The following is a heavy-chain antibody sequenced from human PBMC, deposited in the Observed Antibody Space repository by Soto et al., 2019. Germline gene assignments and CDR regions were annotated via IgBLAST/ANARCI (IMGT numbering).Heavy chain of an antibody. CDR3: AKEAVQDLWSGYYTLFDY. J-gene: IGHJ4*02. D-gene: IGHD3-3*01. Sequence: QVQLVESGGGVVQPGRSLRLSCAASGFTFSTYGMHWVRQAPGKGLEWVAVISYDAKHPYYADSLKGRFTISRDNSKNTLYLQMNSLRAEDTAVYYCAKEAVQDLWSGYYTLFDYWGQGTLVTVSA. CDR2: ISYDAKHP. V-gene: IGHV3-30*18. CDR1: GFTFSTYG.